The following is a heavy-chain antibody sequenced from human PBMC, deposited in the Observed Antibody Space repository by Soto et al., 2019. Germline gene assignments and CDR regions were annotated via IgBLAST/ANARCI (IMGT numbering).Heavy chain of an antibody. J-gene: IGHJ4*02. CDR2: ISAYNGNT. Sequence: ASVKVSCKASGYTFTSYGISWVRQAPGQGLEWMGWISAYNGNTNYAQKLQGRVTMTTDTSTSTAYMELRSLRSDDTAVYYCARVVPGIAVAGPLDYWGQGTLVTVSS. V-gene: IGHV1-18*01. D-gene: IGHD6-19*01. CDR1: GYTFTSYG. CDR3: ARVVPGIAVAGPLDY.